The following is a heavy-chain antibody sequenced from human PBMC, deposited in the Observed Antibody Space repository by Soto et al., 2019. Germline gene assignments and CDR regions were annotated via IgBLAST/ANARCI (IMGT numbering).Heavy chain of an antibody. CDR1: GYSFTSYW. J-gene: IGHJ6*03. CDR3: ARRSRIALAGSEGRYYYYSSMDV. V-gene: IGHV5-51*01. D-gene: IGHD6-19*01. CDR2: IYPGDSDT. Sequence: GESLKISCKGSGYSFTSYWIVWVRQMPGKGLEWLGIIYPGDSDTRYSPSFQGRVTISADKSISTAYLQWSSLKASDTAMYYCARRSRIALAGSEGRYYYYSSMDVWGKGTTVTVSS.